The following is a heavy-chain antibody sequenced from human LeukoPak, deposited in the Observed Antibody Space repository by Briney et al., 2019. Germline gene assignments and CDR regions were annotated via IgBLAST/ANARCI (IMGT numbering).Heavy chain of an antibody. J-gene: IGHJ4*02. CDR1: GGSISSYY. D-gene: IGHD6-19*01. V-gene: IGHV4-59*01. CDR2: IYYSGST. Sequence: SETLSLTCTVSGGSISSYYWSWIRQPPGKGLEWIGYIYYSGSTNYNPSLKSRVTLSVDTSKNQFSLKLSSVTAADTAVYYCAKHSSGWYEFDYWGQGTLVTVSS. CDR3: AKHSSGWYEFDY.